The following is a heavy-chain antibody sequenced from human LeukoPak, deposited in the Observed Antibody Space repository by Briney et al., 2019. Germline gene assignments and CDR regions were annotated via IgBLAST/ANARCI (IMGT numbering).Heavy chain of an antibody. CDR2: IRYDGSNK. Sequence: GGSLRLSCAASGFTFSSYGMHWVRQAPGKGLEWVAFIRYDGSNKYYADSVKGRFTISRDNSKNTLYLQMNSLRAEDTAVYYCAKDGVGYCSSTSCHPRNWFDPWGQGTLVTVSS. J-gene: IGHJ5*02. CDR1: GFTFSSYG. CDR3: AKDGVGYCSSTSCHPRNWFDP. V-gene: IGHV3-30*02. D-gene: IGHD2-2*01.